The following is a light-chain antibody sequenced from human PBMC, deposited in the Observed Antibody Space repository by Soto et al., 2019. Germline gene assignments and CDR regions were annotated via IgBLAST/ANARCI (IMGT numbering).Light chain of an antibody. CDR1: QSVSSSY. J-gene: IGKJ5*01. Sequence: EIVLTQSPGTLSLSPGERATLSCRASQSVSSSYLAWYQQKPVQAPRLLIYGASSRATGIPDRFSGSGSGTDFTLTISRLEPEDFAVYYCQQYGGSPPITFGQGTRLEIK. V-gene: IGKV3-20*01. CDR2: GAS. CDR3: QQYGGSPPIT.